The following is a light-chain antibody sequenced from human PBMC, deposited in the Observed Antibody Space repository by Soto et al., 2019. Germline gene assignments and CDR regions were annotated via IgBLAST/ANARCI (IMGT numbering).Light chain of an antibody. CDR1: QDIRNY. CDR3: QQYDNLPLT. V-gene: IGKV1-33*01. J-gene: IGKJ4*01. Sequence: DIQMTQSPSSLSASVGDRVTITYQASQDIRNYLNWYQQKPGKAPKVLIYDASKLKPGVPSRFSGSGSGTDFSFTISSLQPEDIATYYCQQYDNLPLTFGGGTKVDIK. CDR2: DAS.